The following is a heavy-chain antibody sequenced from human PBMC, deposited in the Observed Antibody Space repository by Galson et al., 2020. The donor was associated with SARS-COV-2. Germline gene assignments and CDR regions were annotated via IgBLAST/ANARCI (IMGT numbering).Heavy chain of an antibody. CDR3: ARGIAAATSYYFDR. V-gene: IGHV4-59*01. D-gene: IGHD6-13*01. CDR1: GGSTFTYY. CDR2: VQNSGST. Sequence: SETLSLTCSVSGGSTFTYYWSWIRQPPGKELEWIGYVQNSGSTKYNPSLKSRVTLSVDSSEKRVSLTLDSVTAADTAVYYCARGIAAATSYYFDRWGQGTQVTVS. J-gene: IGHJ4*02.